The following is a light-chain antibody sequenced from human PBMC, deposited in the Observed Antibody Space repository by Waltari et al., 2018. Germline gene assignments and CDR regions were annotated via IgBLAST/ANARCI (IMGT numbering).Light chain of an antibody. CDR1: SSYPQTFNY. CDR3: CSYEGSSTVM. J-gene: IGLJ3*02. CDR2: EVT. Sequence: QSALPQPSSVSGSPGQSVTISCTGTSSYPQTFNYFPWYQQYPGKAPSVILYEVTKRPSGVSIRFSGSKSGNTASLTISGLQDEDEADYYCCSYEGSSTVMFGGGTKVTVL. V-gene: IGLV2-23*02.